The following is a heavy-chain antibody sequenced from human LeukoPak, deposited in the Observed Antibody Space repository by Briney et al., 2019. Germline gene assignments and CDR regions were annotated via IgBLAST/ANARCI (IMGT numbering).Heavy chain of an antibody. CDR1: GVSIYRSSYY. J-gene: IGHJ5*02. CDR3: ARRIVLWFGEFLNWFDP. D-gene: IGHD3-10*01. V-gene: IGHV4-39*07. CDR2: IYYTGST. Sequence: SETLSLTCTASGVSIYRSSYYWGWIRQPPGKGLEWIGSIYYTGSTYYNTSLKSRVAISVDTSKNQFSLKLSSVTAADTAVYYCARRIVLWFGEFLNWFDPWGQGTLVTVSS.